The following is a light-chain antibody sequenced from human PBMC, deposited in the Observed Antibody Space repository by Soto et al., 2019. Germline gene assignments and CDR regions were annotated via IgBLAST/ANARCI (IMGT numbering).Light chain of an antibody. CDR2: EVT. J-gene: IGLJ2*01. CDR3: SSYTTNITPVV. Sequence: LTQPHSVSESPGKTLSISCTGTSGDIGGYNYVSWYQQHPGKAPKLLISEVTNRPSGVSNRFSGSKSGNTASLTISGLQAEDEADYYCSSYTTNITPVVFGGGTKLTVL. CDR1: SGDIGGYNY. V-gene: IGLV2-14*01.